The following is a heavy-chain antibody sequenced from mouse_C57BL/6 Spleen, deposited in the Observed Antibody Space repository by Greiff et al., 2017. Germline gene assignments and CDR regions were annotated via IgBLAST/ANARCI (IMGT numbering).Heavy chain of an antibody. V-gene: IGHV1-12*01. CDR2: IYPGNGDT. D-gene: IGHD1-1*01. CDR3: ARSYYGRDAMDY. CDR1: GYTFTSYN. Sequence: QVQLKESGAELVRPGASVKMSCKASGYTFTSYNMHWVKQTPRQGLEWIGAIYPGNGDTSYNQKFKGKATLTVDKSSSTAYMQLSSLTSEDSAVYFCARSYYGRDAMDYWGQGTSVTVSS. J-gene: IGHJ4*01.